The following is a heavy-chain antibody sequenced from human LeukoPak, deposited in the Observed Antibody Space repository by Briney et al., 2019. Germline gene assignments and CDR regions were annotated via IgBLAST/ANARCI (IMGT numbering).Heavy chain of an antibody. J-gene: IGHJ5*02. V-gene: IGHV3-7*01. CDR3: ARDPRSAMVRGVKKNWFDP. D-gene: IGHD3-10*01. Sequence: GGSLRLSCAASGFTFSSYWMSWVRQAPGKGLEWVANIKQDGSEKYYVDSVKGRFTISRDNAKNSLYLQMNSLRAEDTAVYYCARDPRSAMVRGVKKNWFDPWGQGTLVTVSS. CDR1: GFTFSSYW. CDR2: IKQDGSEK.